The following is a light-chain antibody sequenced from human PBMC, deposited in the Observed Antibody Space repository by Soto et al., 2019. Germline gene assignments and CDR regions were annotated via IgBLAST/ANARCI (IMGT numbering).Light chain of an antibody. CDR3: GSCDSSLIASV. V-gene: IGLV1-51*01. J-gene: IGLJ1*01. CDR2: DDN. Sequence: PPSVRAAPGQKVTISCSGSISNIGRHSVSWYQQLPGTATKLLIYDDNKRPSVMPDRFSGSKSGTSATLGITGFQTGDEADYYCGSCDSSLIASVFGTGTKVTV. CDR1: ISNIGRHS.